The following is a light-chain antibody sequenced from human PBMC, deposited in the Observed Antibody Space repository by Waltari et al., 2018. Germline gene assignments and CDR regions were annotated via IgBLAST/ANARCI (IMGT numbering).Light chain of an antibody. Sequence: EIVMTQSPATLSVSPGEGATLSCRASQSVTTKLAWYQLKPGQAPRLLIYDASSRATGIPARFSGSGFGTEFTLTISSLQSEDFAVYYCLQDYNYPYTFGQGTKLEIK. J-gene: IGKJ2*01. CDR1: QSVTTK. V-gene: IGKV3D-15*01. CDR2: DAS. CDR3: LQDYNYPYT.